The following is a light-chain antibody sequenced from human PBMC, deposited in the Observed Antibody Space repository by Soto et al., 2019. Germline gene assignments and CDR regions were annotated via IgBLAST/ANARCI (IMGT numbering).Light chain of an antibody. V-gene: IGLV7-43*01. CDR2: SSS. J-gene: IGLJ2*01. Sequence: QAVVTQEPSLTVSPGGTVMITCASSTGAVTSGHFPNWVQQKPGKVPKALIYSSSVKHSWTPVRFSGSLLGGKAALTLSSVQPDVEAEYYCLLYLGGALVVFGGGTKLTVL. CDR3: LLYLGGALVV. CDR1: TGAVTSGHF.